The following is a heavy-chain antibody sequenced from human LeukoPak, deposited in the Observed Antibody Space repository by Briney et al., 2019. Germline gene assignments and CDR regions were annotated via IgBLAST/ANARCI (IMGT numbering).Heavy chain of an antibody. Sequence: GGSLKLSCAASGFIFSSYGMHWVRQAPGKGLEWVAVILSDGSKEFYTDSVKGRFTISRDNAKNTVYLQMNSLRAEDTALYYCVRGQARAWGLDYWGQGTPVTVSS. D-gene: IGHD3-16*01. V-gene: IGHV3-33*01. J-gene: IGHJ4*02. CDR1: GFIFSSYG. CDR2: ILSDGSKE. CDR3: VRGQARAWGLDY.